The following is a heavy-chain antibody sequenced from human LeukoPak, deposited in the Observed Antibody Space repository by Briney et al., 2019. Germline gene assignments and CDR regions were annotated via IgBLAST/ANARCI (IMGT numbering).Heavy chain of an antibody. CDR2: VGTAGDT. CDR1: GFTFSSYD. CDR3: VFGDAFDI. D-gene: IGHD3-3*01. V-gene: IGHV3-13*01. Sequence: RSLRLSCAASGFTFSSYDMHWVRQATGQGLEWVSAVGTAGDTYYPGSVRGRFAISRENAKNSLYLQMNSLRAGDTAVYYCVFGDAFDIWGQGTMVTVSS. J-gene: IGHJ3*02.